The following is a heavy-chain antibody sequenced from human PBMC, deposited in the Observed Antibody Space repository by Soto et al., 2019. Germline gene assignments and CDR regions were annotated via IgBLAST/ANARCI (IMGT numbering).Heavy chain of an antibody. CDR3: ARVVGALGHGFDP. Sequence: QVQLVQSGAEVKKPGASVKVSCKASGYTFTSYGISWVRQAPGQGLEWMGRISAYNGNTSYVQKLQGRVTMTTDTSTSTAYVELRSLRSDDTAVYYCARVVGALGHGFDPWGQGTLVTVSS. CDR2: ISAYNGNT. D-gene: IGHD1-26*01. CDR1: GYTFTSYG. J-gene: IGHJ5*02. V-gene: IGHV1-18*01.